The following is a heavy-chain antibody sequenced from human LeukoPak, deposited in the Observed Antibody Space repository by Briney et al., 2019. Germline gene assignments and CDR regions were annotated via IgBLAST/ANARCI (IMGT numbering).Heavy chain of an antibody. CDR2: IYHTGST. D-gene: IGHD3-10*01. Sequence: SETLSLTCTVSGGSISSSSYYWGWIRQPPGKGLEWIGSIYHTGSTYYNPSLKRRVNTSVGTSKNQFSLKLSSVTAADTAVYYCARDVFGYGSGSWDGYWGQGILVTVSS. CDR3: ARDVFGYGSGSWDGY. J-gene: IGHJ4*02. CDR1: GGSISSSSYY. V-gene: IGHV4-39*07.